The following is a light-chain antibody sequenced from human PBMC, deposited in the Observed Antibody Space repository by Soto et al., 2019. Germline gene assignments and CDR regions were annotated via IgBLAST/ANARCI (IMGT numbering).Light chain of an antibody. CDR1: SNNIGGYSL. V-gene: IGLV2-23*02. Sequence: QSVLTQPASVSGSPGQSITISCTGSSNNIGGYSLVSWYQQSPGKVPKLLIFEVNKRPSGVSDLFSGSKSGDTASLTISGLQAEDEADYYCCSYAGSVVFGGGTKLTVL. CDR3: CSYAGSVV. CDR2: EVN. J-gene: IGLJ2*01.